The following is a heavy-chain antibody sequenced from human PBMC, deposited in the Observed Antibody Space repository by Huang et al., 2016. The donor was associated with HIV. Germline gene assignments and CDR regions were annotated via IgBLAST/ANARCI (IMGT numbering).Heavy chain of an antibody. D-gene: IGHD2-15*01. CDR3: ARESCSGGTCYLFDF. J-gene: IGHJ4*02. CDR2: MSSSSNSK. Sequence: EVQLVESGGGLVQPGTSLRLSCAASGFTFGDFNMNWVRQAPGKGLEWMSYMSSSSNSKLYADSVKGRFTISRDNARNSLYLQLKSLRVEDTAVYYCARESCSGGTCYLFDFWGQGVLVTVSS. V-gene: IGHV3-48*04. CDR1: GFTFGDFN.